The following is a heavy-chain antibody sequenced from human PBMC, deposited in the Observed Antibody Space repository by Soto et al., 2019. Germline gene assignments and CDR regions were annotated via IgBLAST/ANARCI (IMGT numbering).Heavy chain of an antibody. CDR3: ARLGGGYYDSRGYYYAEYFQH. D-gene: IGHD3-22*01. CDR2: IYPGDSDT. CDR1: GYSFTSYW. Sequence: GESLKISCKGSGYSFTSYWIGWVRQMPGKGLEWMGIIYPGDSDTRYSPSFQGQVSISADTSINTAYLQWSSLKASDTAMFYCARLGGGYYDSRGYYYAEYFQHWGQGTLVTVSS. J-gene: IGHJ1*01. V-gene: IGHV5-51*01.